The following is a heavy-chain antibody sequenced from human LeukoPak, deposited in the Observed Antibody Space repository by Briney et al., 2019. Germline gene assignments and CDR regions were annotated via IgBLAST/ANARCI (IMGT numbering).Heavy chain of an antibody. V-gene: IGHV3-30*02. D-gene: IGHD1-26*01. CDR1: RFTFRSSD. Sequence: GGSLRLSCAASRFTFRSSDMHWVRQAPGKGLEWVAFIRSDGSNSYYADSVKGRFTISRDNSNNNLYQQMNSLKLEDTAVYFCARNLGYYAVDYWGQGTLVTVSS. J-gene: IGHJ4*02. CDR3: ARNLGYYAVDY. CDR2: IRSDGSNS.